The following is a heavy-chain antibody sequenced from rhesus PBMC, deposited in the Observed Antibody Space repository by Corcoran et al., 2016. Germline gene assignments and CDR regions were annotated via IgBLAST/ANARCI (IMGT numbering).Heavy chain of an antibody. J-gene: IGHJ6*01. V-gene: IGHV3S5*01. CDR2: INDGGGCT. CDR3: AKDHHGYNWNYDGLDS. CDR1: GFTFSSYG. D-gene: IGHD1-26*01. Sequence: EVQLVESGGGLVQPGGSLRLSCAASGFTFSSYGMSWVRQAPGKGLEWVSYINDGGGCTSYADSVKGRFTISRDNSKNTLSLQMNSLRAEDTAVYYCAKDHHGYNWNYDGLDSWGQGVVVTVSS.